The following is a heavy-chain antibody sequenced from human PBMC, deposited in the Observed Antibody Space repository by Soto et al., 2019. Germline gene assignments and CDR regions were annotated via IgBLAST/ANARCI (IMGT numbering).Heavy chain of an antibody. J-gene: IGHJ4*02. Sequence: GGSLRLSCAASGFTFSTYGMHWVRQAPGKGLEWVAVIVKDGSEKYYGDSVKGRFTISRDNSKNTLYLQMNSLRAEDTAMYYCARDRFASSWSYFDYWGQGTPVTVSS. CDR2: IVKDGSEK. D-gene: IGHD6-13*01. CDR3: ARDRFASSWSYFDY. V-gene: IGHV3-30*02. CDR1: GFTFSTYG.